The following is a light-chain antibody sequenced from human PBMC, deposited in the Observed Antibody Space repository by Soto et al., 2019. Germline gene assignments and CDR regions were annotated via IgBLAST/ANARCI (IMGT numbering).Light chain of an antibody. CDR2: DDR. J-gene: IGLJ2*01. Sequence: SYELTQPPSVSVAPGQTARITCGGTNIGRKSVRWYQQKPGQAPVAVVYDDRDRPSGIPERFSGSNSGNTAALTISRVEAGDEADYYCQLWDSNSDHVVFGGGTKVTVL. V-gene: IGLV3-21*02. CDR3: QLWDSNSDHVV. CDR1: NIGRKS.